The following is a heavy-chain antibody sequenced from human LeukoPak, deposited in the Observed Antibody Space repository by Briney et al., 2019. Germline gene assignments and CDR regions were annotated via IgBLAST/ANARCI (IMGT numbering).Heavy chain of an antibody. CDR3: ARQQQIFDY. V-gene: IGHV4-59*08. CDR2: IYYSGST. CDR1: GDSISSSY. D-gene: IGHD6-13*01. J-gene: IGHJ4*02. Sequence: SETLSLTCTVSGDSISSSYWTWIRQPPGKGLEWIGNIYYSGSTNYNPSLKSRVTISVDTSKNQFSLKLTSVTAADTAVYYCARQQQIFDYWGQGALATVSS.